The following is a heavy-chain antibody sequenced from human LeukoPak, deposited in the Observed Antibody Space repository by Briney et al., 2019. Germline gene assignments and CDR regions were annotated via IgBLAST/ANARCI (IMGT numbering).Heavy chain of an antibody. J-gene: IGHJ5*02. D-gene: IGHD6-19*01. CDR3: ARTAVIAVAGKSNWFDP. CDR1: GESYCGYY. V-gene: IGHV4-34*01. CDR2: IYHSGST. Sequence: PSESLCLTCAVHGESYCGYYWRGVPDPPERGRGCGGEIYHSGSTNYNPSLKSRVTISVDTSKSPFSLKLSSVTAAAKAVYYCARTAVIAVAGKSNWFDPSRDGALFTGAS.